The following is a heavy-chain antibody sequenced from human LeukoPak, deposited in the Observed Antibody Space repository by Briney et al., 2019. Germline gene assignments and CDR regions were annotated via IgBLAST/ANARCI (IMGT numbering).Heavy chain of an antibody. D-gene: IGHD2-2*01. J-gene: IGHJ6*02. CDR1: GFTFSSYW. Sequence: PGGSLRLSCAASGFTFSSYWMSWVRQAPGKGLEWVASIKQDGSEKYYVDSVKGRFTISRDNAKNSLYLQMNSLRAEDTAVYYCARDGVTHCSSTSCYSYYYGMDVWGQGTTVTVSS. CDR3: ARDGVTHCSSTSCYSYYYGMDV. V-gene: IGHV3-7*01. CDR2: IKQDGSEK.